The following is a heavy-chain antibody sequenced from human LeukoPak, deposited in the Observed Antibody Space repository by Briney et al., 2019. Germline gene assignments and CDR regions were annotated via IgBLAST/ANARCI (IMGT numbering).Heavy chain of an antibody. CDR2: IYTGGST. V-gene: IGHV4-61*02. J-gene: IGHJ4*02. Sequence: SSETLSLTCTVSGGSISSGSYYWRWLRQPAGKGLEWIVRIYTGGSTNYNPSIQSRVTISVDTSKNQFSLKLSSVTAADTAVYYCARGSRDGYNLSFDYWGQGTLVTVSS. CDR3: ARGSRDGYNLSFDY. CDR1: GGSISSGSYY. D-gene: IGHD5-24*01.